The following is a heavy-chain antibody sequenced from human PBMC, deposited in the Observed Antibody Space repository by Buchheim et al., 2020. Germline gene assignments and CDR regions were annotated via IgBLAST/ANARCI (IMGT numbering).Heavy chain of an antibody. CDR2: INHSGST. CDR1: GGSFSGYY. Sequence: QVQLQQWGAGLLKPSETLSLTCAVYGGSFSGYYWSWIRQPPGKGLEWIGEINHSGSTNYNPSLKIRVTISVDTSKNQFSLKLSSVTAADTAVYYCATLPPPYYYYGMDVWGQGTT. V-gene: IGHV4-34*01. J-gene: IGHJ6*02. CDR3: ATLPPPYYYYGMDV.